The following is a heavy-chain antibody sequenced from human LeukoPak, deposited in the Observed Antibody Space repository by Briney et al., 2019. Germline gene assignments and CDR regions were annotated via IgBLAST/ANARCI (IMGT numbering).Heavy chain of an antibody. CDR2: IYSGGST. J-gene: IGHJ4*02. Sequence: PGGSLRLSCAASGXTSSSNYMSWVRQAPGKGLEWVSVIYSGGSTYYSDSVKGRFTIYRHNTKNTLYLQMNSLRAEDTAVYYCARDSPYDSSVWGQGTLVTVSS. V-gene: IGHV3-53*04. CDR3: ARDSPYDSSV. CDR1: GXTSSSNY. D-gene: IGHD3-22*01.